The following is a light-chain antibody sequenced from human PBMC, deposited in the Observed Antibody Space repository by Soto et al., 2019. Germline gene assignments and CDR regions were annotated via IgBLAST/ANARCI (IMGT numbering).Light chain of an antibody. CDR1: SSDIGGYNS. Sequence: QSALTQPASVSGSPGQSITISCTGTSSDIGGYNSVSWYQQHPGKAPKLMIYDVNNRPSGVSNRFSGSKSGNTASLTISGLHAEDEADYYCTSYTSSSTRVFGGGTKLTVL. CDR3: TSYTSSSTRV. J-gene: IGLJ2*01. V-gene: IGLV2-14*03. CDR2: DVN.